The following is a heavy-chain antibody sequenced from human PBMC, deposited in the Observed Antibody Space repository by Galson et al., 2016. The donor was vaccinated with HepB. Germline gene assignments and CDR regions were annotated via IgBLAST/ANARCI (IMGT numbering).Heavy chain of an antibody. CDR1: GFTFGDYP. Sequence: SLRLSCAASGFTFGDYPMTWFRQAPGKGLEWVGFIRSKTYYGTAEYAASVEGRFTISRDDSKRIAYLQMDSPKPEDSAVYYCARGYTNTWYVAGFDYWGRGTLVTVSS. J-gene: IGHJ4*02. D-gene: IGHD6-13*01. CDR3: ARGYTNTWYVAGFDY. V-gene: IGHV3-49*03. CDR2: IRSKTYYGTA.